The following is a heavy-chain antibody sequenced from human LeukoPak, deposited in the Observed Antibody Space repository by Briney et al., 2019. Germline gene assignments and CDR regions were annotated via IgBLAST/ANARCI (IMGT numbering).Heavy chain of an antibody. CDR1: GYSFTSYH. CDR3: ASQLAGSYYAVSDY. V-gene: IGHV1-46*01. J-gene: IGHJ4*02. CDR2: INPSGGST. D-gene: IGHD3-10*01. Sequence: ASVKVSCKASGYSFTSYHMHWVRQAPGQGLEWMGIINPSGGSTSYAQKFQGRVTMTRDTSTSTVYMELSSLRSEDMAVYYCASQLAGSYYAVSDYWGQGTLVTVSS.